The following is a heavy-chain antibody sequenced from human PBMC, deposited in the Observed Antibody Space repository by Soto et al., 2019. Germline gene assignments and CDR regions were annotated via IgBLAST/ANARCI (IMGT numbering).Heavy chain of an antibody. J-gene: IGHJ4*02. CDR2: IYWNDDK. Sequence: SGPTLVNPTQTLTLTCTFSGFSLSTSGVSVGWIRQPPGKALEWLAFIYWNDDKSYSPSLKSRLTVTKDNSKKQVVLTMTIMDPADTAKYCSPHRAGSGGSFDYWGQGTLVTVSS. CDR1: GFSLSTSGVS. D-gene: IGHD6-25*01. CDR3: PHRAGSGGSFDY. V-gene: IGHV2-5*01.